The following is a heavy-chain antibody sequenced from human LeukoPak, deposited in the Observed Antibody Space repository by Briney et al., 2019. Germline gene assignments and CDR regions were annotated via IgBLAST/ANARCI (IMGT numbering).Heavy chain of an antibody. D-gene: IGHD6-19*01. V-gene: IGHV4-4*07. CDR2: FYPSGSA. Sequence: SETLSLTCTVSSGSISSFPWSWVRQPAGKGLEWIGRFYPSGSANYNPSLQSRVTMSVDTSKNQVSLNLRSVTAADTAVYYCARGSGWYDYWGQGTLVTVSS. CDR1: SGSISSFP. CDR3: ARGSGWYDY. J-gene: IGHJ4*02.